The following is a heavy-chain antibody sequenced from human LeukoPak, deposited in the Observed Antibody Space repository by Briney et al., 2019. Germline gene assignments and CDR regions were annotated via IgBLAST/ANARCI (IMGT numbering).Heavy chain of an antibody. CDR3: AKVHDFWSGYSLDY. J-gene: IGHJ4*02. D-gene: IGHD3-3*01. CDR1: GDSISSYY. Sequence: PSETLSLTCTVSGDSISSYYWNWIRQPPGKGLEWIGYIFYSGSTNYNPSLKSRVTISVDTSKNQFSLEMTSVTAADTAVYYCAKVHDFWSGYSLDYWGQGSLVTVSS. CDR2: IFYSGST. V-gene: IGHV4-59*01.